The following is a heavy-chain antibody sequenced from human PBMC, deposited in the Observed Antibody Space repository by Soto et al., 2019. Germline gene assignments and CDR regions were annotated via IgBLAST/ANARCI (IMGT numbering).Heavy chain of an antibody. D-gene: IGHD6-19*01. V-gene: IGHV1-69*02. CDR3: ARTPGIAVDGTGAEYFQH. Sequence: QVQLGQSGAEVKKPGSSVKVSCKASGGTFSSYTISWVRQAPGQGLEWMGMIIPILGIANYAQKFQGRVTITEDKTTSTADVQLSSLRSEDTALYYCARTPGIAVDGTGAEYFQHCGQGTLVTVSS. CDR2: IIPILGIA. CDR1: GGTFSSYT. J-gene: IGHJ1*01.